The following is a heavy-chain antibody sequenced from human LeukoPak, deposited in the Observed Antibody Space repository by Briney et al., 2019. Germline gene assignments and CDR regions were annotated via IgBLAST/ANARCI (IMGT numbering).Heavy chain of an antibody. V-gene: IGHV1-58*02. J-gene: IGHJ4*02. D-gene: IGHD4-23*01. CDR3: AAGRGYGGNSDFDY. CDR2: IVVCSGNT. CDR1: GFTFTSSA. Sequence: SVKVSCKASGFTFTSSAMQWVRQARGQRLEWIGWIVVCSGNTSYAQKFQERVTITRDMSTSTAYMELSSLRSEDTAVYYCAAGRGYGGNSDFDYWDQGTLVTVSS.